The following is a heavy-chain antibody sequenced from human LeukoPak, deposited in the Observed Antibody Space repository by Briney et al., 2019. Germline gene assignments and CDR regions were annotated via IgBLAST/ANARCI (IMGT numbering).Heavy chain of an antibody. CDR2: IYYSGST. J-gene: IGHJ4*02. Sequence: SETLSLTCTVSGGSISSYYWSWIRQPPGKGLEWIGYIYYSGSTNYNPSLKSRVTISVDTSKNQFSLKLSSVTAADTAVYYCARRFGGPVDYWGQGTLVTVSS. CDR1: GGSISSYY. CDR3: ARRFGGPVDY. D-gene: IGHD3-10*01. V-gene: IGHV4-59*01.